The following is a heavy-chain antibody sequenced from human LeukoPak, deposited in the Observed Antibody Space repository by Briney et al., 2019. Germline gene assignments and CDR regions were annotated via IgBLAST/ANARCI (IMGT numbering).Heavy chain of an antibody. J-gene: IGHJ6*03. D-gene: IGHD3-9*01. CDR3: ARAIHGIFIYYMDV. V-gene: IGHV3-23*01. Sequence: GGSLRLSCAASGFTFSSYAMSWVRQAPGKGLEWVSAISGSGTNTYYADSVKGRFTISRDNSKNTLYLQMSSLSAEDTAVYYCARAIHGIFIYYMDVWGRGTTVTISS. CDR1: GFTFSSYA. CDR2: ISGSGTNT.